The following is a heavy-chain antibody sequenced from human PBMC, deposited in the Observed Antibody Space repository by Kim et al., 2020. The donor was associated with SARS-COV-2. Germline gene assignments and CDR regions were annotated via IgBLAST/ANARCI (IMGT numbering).Heavy chain of an antibody. CDR1: GFTFSSYG. CDR2: IWYDGSNK. V-gene: IGHV3-33*01. J-gene: IGHJ6*02. CDR3: ARDHGSGSYSYYGMDV. D-gene: IGHD3-10*01. Sequence: GGSLRLSCAASGFTFSSYGMHWVRQAPGKGLEWVAVIWYDGSNKYYADSVKGRFTISRDNSKNTLYLQMNSLRAEDTAVYYCARDHGSGSYSYYGMDVWGQGTTVTVSS.